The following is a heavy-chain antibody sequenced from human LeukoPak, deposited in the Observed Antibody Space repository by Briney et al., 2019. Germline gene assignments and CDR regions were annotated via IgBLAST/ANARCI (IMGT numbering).Heavy chain of an antibody. D-gene: IGHD6-25*01. V-gene: IGHV3-33*01. CDR2: IWYDGSNK. CDR1: GFTFSSYG. Sequence: PGGSLRLSCAASGFTFSSYGMHWVRQAPGKGLEWVAVIWYDGSNKYYADSVKGRFTISRDNSKNTLYLQMNSPRAEDTAVYYCARWGSELPDDAFDIWGQGTMVTVSS. J-gene: IGHJ3*02. CDR3: ARWGSELPDDAFDI.